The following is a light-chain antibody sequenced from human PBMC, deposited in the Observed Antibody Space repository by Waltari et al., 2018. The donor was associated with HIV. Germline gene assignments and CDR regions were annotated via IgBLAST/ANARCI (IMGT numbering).Light chain of an antibody. CDR1: QRLMHKNKEIY. CDR2: LTS. J-gene: IGKJ5*01. Sequence: IVMTQSPPTLAVYPGETASISCTASQRLMHKNKEIYLDWYVQKPGQAPQLLIYLTSDRAAGVPHRISGTGTGTEFTLKIDTVEATDVGTYYCMQSLQTPLSFGQGTRLEIK. V-gene: IGKV2-28*01. CDR3: MQSLQTPLS.